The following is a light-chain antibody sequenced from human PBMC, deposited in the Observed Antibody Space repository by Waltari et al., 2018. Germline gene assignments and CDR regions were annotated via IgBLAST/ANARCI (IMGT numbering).Light chain of an antibody. J-gene: IGKJ1*01. CDR3: QQSYSTWT. CDR2: AAS. CDR1: QNINSF. V-gene: IGKV1-39*01. Sequence: DIQMTQSPSSLSASVGDRVTITCRASQNINSFLNWYQQKPGRAPKLLIYAASSLQSGVPSRFSGSGSGTDYTLTISSLQPEDFATYYCQQSYSTWTSGHGTKVEI.